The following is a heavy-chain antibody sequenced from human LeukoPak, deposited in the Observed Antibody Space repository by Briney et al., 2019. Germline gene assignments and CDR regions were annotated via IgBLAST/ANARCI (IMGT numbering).Heavy chain of an antibody. Sequence: ASVKVSCKASGYTFTGYYMHWVRQAPGQGLEWMGWINPNSGGTNYAQKFQGRVTMTRDTSISTAYMELSRLRSDDTAVYYCARFYYDFWSGYYTGRLDYWGQGTLVTVSS. CDR3: ARFYYDFWSGYYTGRLDY. CDR1: GYTFTGYY. CDR2: INPNSGGT. V-gene: IGHV1-2*02. D-gene: IGHD3-3*01. J-gene: IGHJ4*02.